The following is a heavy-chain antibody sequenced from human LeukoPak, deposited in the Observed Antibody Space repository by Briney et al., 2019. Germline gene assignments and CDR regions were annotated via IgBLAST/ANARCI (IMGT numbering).Heavy chain of an antibody. Sequence: QTGGSLRLSCAASGFTFSNYAMSWVRQAPGKGLEWVSAISGSGGSTYYADSVKGRFTVSRDSSKNTLYLQMNSLRVEDTAVFYCAKHSNWNDLDYWGQGTLVTVSS. CDR2: ISGSGGST. CDR1: GFTFSNYA. D-gene: IGHD1-20*01. J-gene: IGHJ4*02. CDR3: AKHSNWNDLDY. V-gene: IGHV3-23*01.